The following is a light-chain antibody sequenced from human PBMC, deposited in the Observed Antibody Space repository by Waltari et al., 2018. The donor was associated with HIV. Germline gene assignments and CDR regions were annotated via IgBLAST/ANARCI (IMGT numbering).Light chain of an antibody. V-gene: IGKV3-15*01. Sequence: EVVMTQSPATLSVSPGEGASLSCRASQSISTNLAWYQQKPGQAPRLLIYGASTRATDIPARFSGSGSGTHFTLTISSLQPEDVALYCCQQYDKWPPWTFGQGTTVDLK. CDR1: QSISTN. J-gene: IGKJ1*01. CDR2: GAS. CDR3: QQYDKWPPWT.